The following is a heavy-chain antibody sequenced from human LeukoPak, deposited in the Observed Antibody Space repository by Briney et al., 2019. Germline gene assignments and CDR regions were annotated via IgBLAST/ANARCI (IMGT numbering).Heavy chain of an antibody. V-gene: IGHV3-23*01. J-gene: IGHJ3*02. CDR1: GFTSSAFA. CDR3: ARDPNGDYVGAFDM. D-gene: IGHD4-17*01. Sequence: PGGSLRLSCTASGFTSSAFAMMWVRQAPGKGPEWIAAIRGGGTGAFYAGSVMGRFTISKDNSKDTLFLQMNNLRAEDTAVYYCARDPNGDYVGAFDMWGPGTMVTVSS. CDR2: IRGGGTGA.